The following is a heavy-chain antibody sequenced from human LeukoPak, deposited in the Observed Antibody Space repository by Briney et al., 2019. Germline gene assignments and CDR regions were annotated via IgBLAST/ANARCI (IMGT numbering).Heavy chain of an antibody. J-gene: IGHJ6*02. CDR2: IYYSGST. D-gene: IGHD4-17*01. CDR1: GGSISSSSYY. V-gene: IGHV4-39*07. CDR3: ARVGSYYGDSYGMDV. Sequence: SETLSLTCTVSGGSISSSSYYWGWIRQPPGKGLEWIGSIYYSGSTYYNPSLKSRVTISVDTSKNQFSLKLSSVTAADTAVYYCARVGSYYGDSYGMDVRGQGTTVTVSS.